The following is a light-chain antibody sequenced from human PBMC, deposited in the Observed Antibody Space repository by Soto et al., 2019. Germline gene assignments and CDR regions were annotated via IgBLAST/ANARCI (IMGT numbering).Light chain of an antibody. CDR2: GAS. V-gene: IGKV3-15*01. Sequence: VMTQSPATLSVSPGERATLSCRASQSVNSNLAWYQQKPGQAPRLLIFGASTRATGIPARFSGSGSGTEYILTIISLQSADFAVYYCQQYHNWPPWTFGQGTKVEIK. CDR3: QQYHNWPPWT. CDR1: QSVNSN. J-gene: IGKJ1*01.